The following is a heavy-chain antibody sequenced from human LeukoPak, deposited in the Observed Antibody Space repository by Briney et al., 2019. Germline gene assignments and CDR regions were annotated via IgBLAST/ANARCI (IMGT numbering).Heavy chain of an antibody. J-gene: IGHJ5*02. Sequence: SETLSLTCTVSGGSISSYYWSWIRQPAGKGLEWIGRIYTGASTNSNPSLKSRVTISVDTSKNQFSLKLNSVTAADTAVYYCARQRGYHYDSTTNRFSDLWGQGTRVTVSS. CDR3: ARQRGYHYDSTTNRFSDL. V-gene: IGHV4-4*07. D-gene: IGHD3-22*01. CDR1: GGSISSYY. CDR2: IYTGAST.